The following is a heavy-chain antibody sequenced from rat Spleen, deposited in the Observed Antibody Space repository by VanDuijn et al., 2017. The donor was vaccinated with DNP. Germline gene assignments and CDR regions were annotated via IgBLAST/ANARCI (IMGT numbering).Heavy chain of an antibody. Sequence: EVQLVESGGGPVQPGRSLTLSCVASGFTFNNHWMTWIRQAPKKGLEWVATIIYDGSSTYYRDSMKGRFTISRDNAKSTLYLQMDSLRSEDTATYYCTRDSGDWYFDFWGPGTMVTVSS. V-gene: IGHV5-31*01. D-gene: IGHD1-1*01. CDR3: TRDSGDWYFDF. CDR1: GFTFNNHW. CDR2: IIYDGSST. J-gene: IGHJ1*01.